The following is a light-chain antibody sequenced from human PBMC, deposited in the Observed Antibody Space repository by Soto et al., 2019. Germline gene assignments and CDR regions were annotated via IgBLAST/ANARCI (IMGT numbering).Light chain of an antibody. CDR3: QQYNSYSYT. Sequence: DIQMTQSPSTLSASVGDRVTITCRASQSISSWLAWYQQKPGKAPKLLIYDASSLESGVPSRFSGSGSGTELTLNISSLQPEDFATYYCQQYNSYSYTVGQGTKLEIK. CDR2: DAS. J-gene: IGKJ2*01. CDR1: QSISSW. V-gene: IGKV1-5*01.